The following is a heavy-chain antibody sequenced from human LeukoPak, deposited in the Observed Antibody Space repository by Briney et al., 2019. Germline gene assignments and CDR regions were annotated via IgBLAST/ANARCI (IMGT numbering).Heavy chain of an antibody. CDR2: INHSGST. CDR1: GGSFSGYY. CDR3: ARSGTFYDSSGVDY. J-gene: IGHJ4*02. D-gene: IGHD3-22*01. Sequence: PSETLSLTCAVYGGSFSGYYWSWIRQPPGKGLEWIGEINHSGSTNYNPSLKSRVTISVDTSKNQFSLKLSSVTAADTAVYYCARSGTFYDSSGVDYWGQGTLVTVSS. V-gene: IGHV4-34*01.